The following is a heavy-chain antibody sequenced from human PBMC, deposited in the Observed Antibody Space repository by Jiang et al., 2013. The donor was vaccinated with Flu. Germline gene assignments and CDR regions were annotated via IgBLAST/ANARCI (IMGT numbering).Heavy chain of an antibody. CDR3: ARAPYRGEYCSGGSCYRFDY. J-gene: IGHJ4*02. CDR2: MNPNSGNT. D-gene: IGHD2-15*01. Sequence: SGAEVKKPGSSVKVSCKASGGTFSSYTINWVRQATGQGLEWMGWMNPNSGNTGYAQKFQGRVTMTRNTSISTAYMELSSLRSEDTAVYYCARAPYRGEYCSGGSCYRFDYWGQGTLVTVSS. V-gene: IGHV1-8*02. CDR1: GGTFSSYT.